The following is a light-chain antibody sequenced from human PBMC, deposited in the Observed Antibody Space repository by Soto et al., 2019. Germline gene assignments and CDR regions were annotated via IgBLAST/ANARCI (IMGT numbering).Light chain of an antibody. J-gene: IGKJ1*01. CDR1: QSISSY. Sequence: DIQMTQSPSSLSASVGDRVTLTCRASQSISSYLNWYQQEPGNAPKLLIYAASTLQRGVPSKYTGSGSGTDFTLTISSLQPEDFATYYCQQTYSTPRTFGQGTKVEIK. V-gene: IGKV1-39*01. CDR2: AAS. CDR3: QQTYSTPRT.